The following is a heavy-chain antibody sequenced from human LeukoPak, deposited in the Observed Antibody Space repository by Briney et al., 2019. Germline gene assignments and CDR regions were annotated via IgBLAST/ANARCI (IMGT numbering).Heavy chain of an antibody. V-gene: IGHV1-8*03. CDR3: ARGITMIVVVSHYYYMDV. CDR1: GYTFTGYY. Sequence: ASVKVSCKASGYTFTGYYMHWVRQATGQGLEWMGWMNPNSGNTGYAQKFQGRVTITRNTSISTAYMELSSLRSEDTAVYYCARGITMIVVVSHYYYMDVWGKGTTVTVSS. J-gene: IGHJ6*03. D-gene: IGHD3-22*01. CDR2: MNPNSGNT.